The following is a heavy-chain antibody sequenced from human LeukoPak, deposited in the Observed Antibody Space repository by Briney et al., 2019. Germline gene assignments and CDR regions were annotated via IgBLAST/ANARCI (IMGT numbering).Heavy chain of an antibody. CDR1: GFTFSSYG. D-gene: IGHD3-10*01. CDR3: AKGGDYGSGTYPL. Sequence: TGGSLRLSCAASGFTFSSYGMHWVRQAPGKGLEWVAFIRYDGSNKYHADSARGRFTISRDNSKNTLYLQMNSLRAEDTAVYYCAKGGDYGSGTYPLWGQGTLVTVSS. J-gene: IGHJ4*02. V-gene: IGHV3-30*02. CDR2: IRYDGSNK.